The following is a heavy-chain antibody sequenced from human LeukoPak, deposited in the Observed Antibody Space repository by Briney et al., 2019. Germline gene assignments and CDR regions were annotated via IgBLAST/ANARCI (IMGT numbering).Heavy chain of an antibody. CDR2: INAGNGNT. Sequence: ASVKVSCKASGYTFTTYAMHWVRQAPGQRLEWMGWINAGNGNTKYSQKFQGRVTITRDTSASTAYMELSSLRSEDTAVYYCARVVDVNSYGLFDYWGQGTLVTVSS. V-gene: IGHV1-3*01. D-gene: IGHD5-18*01. CDR1: GYTFTTYA. CDR3: ARVVDVNSYGLFDY. J-gene: IGHJ4*02.